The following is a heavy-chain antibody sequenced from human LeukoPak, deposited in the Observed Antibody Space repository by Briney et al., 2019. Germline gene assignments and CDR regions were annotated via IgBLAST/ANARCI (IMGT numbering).Heavy chain of an antibody. CDR2: ISYDGSNK. CDR3: ARDTYYYDSSGYYGY. CDR1: GFTFSSYA. Sequence: PGGSLRLSCAASGFTFSSYAMHWVRQAPGKGLEWVAVISYDGSNKYYADSVNGRFTISRDNSKNTLYLQMNSLRAEGTAVYYCARDTYYYDSSGYYGYWGQGTLVSVSS. V-gene: IGHV3-30*04. J-gene: IGHJ4*02. D-gene: IGHD3-22*01.